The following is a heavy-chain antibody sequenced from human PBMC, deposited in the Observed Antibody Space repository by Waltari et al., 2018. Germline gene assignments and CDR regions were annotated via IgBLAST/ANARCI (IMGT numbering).Heavy chain of an antibody. CDR1: GYTFNNYG. CDR2: VSGDNCDT. D-gene: IGHD3-22*01. V-gene: IGHV1-18*01. J-gene: IGHJ4*02. Sequence: QVQLVQSGAEVKKPGASVKVSCKASGYTFNNYGVAWVRQAPGQGLEWMGWVSGDNCDTKFAQKFQDRLIMTTDTSTDTAYMELRSLRSDDTAVYYCARLYDNSYYNYASDYWGQGTLVTVSS. CDR3: ARLYDNSYYNYASDY.